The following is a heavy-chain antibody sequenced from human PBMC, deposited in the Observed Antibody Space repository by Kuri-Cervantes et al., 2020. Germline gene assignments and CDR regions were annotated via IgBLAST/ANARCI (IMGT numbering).Heavy chain of an antibody. J-gene: IGHJ5*02. CDR1: GFTFSSYA. D-gene: IGHD3-10*01. V-gene: IGHV3-7*01. CDR3: ARDQDYYGSGGWFDP. Sequence: GGSLRLSCAASGFTFSSYAMSWVRQAPGKGLEWVANIKQDGSEKYYVDSVKGRFTISRDNAKNSLYLQMNSLRAEDTAVYYCARDQDYYGSGGWFDPWGQGTLVTVSS. CDR2: IKQDGSEK.